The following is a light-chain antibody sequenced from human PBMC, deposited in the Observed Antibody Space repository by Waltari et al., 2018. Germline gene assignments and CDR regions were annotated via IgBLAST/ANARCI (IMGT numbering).Light chain of an antibody. V-gene: IGKV1-9*01. J-gene: IGKJ4*01. CDR2: MAS. CDR3: QQLNSNPLT. CDR1: QDISSY. Sequence: DIQMTQSPSSLSASVGDRVTITCRASQDISSYLAWYQQKPGKAPKLLIYMASTLQSGVPSRFSGSGSGTDFTLIISSLQPEDLATYYCQQLNSNPLTFGGGTKVELK.